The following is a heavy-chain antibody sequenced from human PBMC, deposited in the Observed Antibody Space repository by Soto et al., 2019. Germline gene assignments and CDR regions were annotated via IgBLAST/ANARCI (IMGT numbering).Heavy chain of an antibody. CDR2: SHQSGNS. CDR3: ATRDTGRVY. V-gene: IGHV4-4*02. J-gene: IGHJ4*02. CDR1: VVSITSHYW. Sequence: QVQLQESGPGLVTPSGTLSLTCAVSVVSITSHYWWTWVRQPPGKGLEWFGESHQSGNSNYNSSLENRVTISRDHAKILFSLQPNSVTYADTSVKYCATRDTGRVYWGQGTLVTVSS. D-gene: IGHD5-18*01.